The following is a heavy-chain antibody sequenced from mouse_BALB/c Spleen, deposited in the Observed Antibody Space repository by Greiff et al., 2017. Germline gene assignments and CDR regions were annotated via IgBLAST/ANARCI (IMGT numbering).Heavy chain of an antibody. CDR1: GYSITSDYA. CDR3: ARGSYDDAMDY. Sequence: EVQGVESGPGLVKPSQSLSLTCTVTGYSITSDYAWNWIRQFPGNKLEWMGYISYSGSTSYNPSLKSRISITRDTSKNQFFLQLNSVTTEDTATYYCARGSYDDAMDYWGQGTSVTVSS. V-gene: IGHV3-2*02. J-gene: IGHJ4*01. D-gene: IGHD1-1*01. CDR2: ISYSGST.